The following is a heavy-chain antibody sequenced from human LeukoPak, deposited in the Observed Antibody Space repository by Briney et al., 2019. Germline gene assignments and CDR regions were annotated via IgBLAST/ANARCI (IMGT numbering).Heavy chain of an antibody. D-gene: IGHD2-8*01. Sequence: GGSLRLSCAASGFTFNSYAMSWVRQAPGKGLEWVSSISGGGDNTYYADSVEGRFTISRDNSKITLFLQMNSLRAEDTAVYYCARASYCSNGVCYLVEYWGQGTLVTVSS. J-gene: IGHJ4*02. CDR3: ARASYCSNGVCYLVEY. CDR1: GFTFNSYA. CDR2: ISGGGDNT. V-gene: IGHV3-23*01.